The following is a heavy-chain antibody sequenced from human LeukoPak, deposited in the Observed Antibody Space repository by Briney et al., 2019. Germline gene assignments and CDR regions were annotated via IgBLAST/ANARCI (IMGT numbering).Heavy chain of an antibody. J-gene: IGHJ4*02. Sequence: PSETLSLTCTVSGGSISSSSYYWGWIRQPPGKGLEWIGSIYYSGSTYYNPSLKSRVIISVDTSKNQFSLKLRSVTAADTAVYYCARGGSGWSRPLLGLDYWGQGTLVTVSS. CDR3: ARGGSGWSRPLLGLDY. CDR2: IYYSGST. V-gene: IGHV4-39*02. D-gene: IGHD6-19*01. CDR1: GGSISSSSYY.